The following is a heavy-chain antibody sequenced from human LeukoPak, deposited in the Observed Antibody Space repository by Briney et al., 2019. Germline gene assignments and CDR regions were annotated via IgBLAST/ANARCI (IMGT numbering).Heavy chain of an antibody. Sequence: GSLRLSCTASGFTFGDYAMSWVRQAPGKGLEWIGEINLSGSTNYNPSPKNRVTISVDTSKNQFSLNLSSVTAADTAVYYCARQDGSGSYFDYWGQGTLVTVSS. CDR1: GFTFGDYA. J-gene: IGHJ4*02. CDR2: INLSGST. V-gene: IGHV4-34*01. CDR3: ARQDGSGSYFDY. D-gene: IGHD3-10*01.